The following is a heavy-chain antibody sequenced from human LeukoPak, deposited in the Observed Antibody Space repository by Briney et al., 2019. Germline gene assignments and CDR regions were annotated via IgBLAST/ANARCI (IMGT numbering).Heavy chain of an antibody. Sequence: PGGSLRLSCAASGFTFTTYAMSWVRQAPGKGLEWVSSIANDGGSTYYADSVKGRFTISRDNSKNTLYLQMNSLRAEDTAVYYCAKDSSGYVYWGQGTLVTVSS. J-gene: IGHJ4*02. CDR1: GFTFTTYA. D-gene: IGHD3-22*01. CDR2: IANDGGST. V-gene: IGHV3-23*01. CDR3: AKDSSGYVY.